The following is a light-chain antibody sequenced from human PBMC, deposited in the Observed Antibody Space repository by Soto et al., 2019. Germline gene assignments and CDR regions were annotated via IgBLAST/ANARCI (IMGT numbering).Light chain of an antibody. CDR3: GSWDSSLSAYV. V-gene: IGLV1-51*01. J-gene: IGLJ1*01. Sequence: QSVMTHPPSVSAAPGQKVTISCSGSSSNHWGNSVSWYQQLPGTPPKLFIYDDNKRPSGIPDRFSGSKSGTSATQGITGFQTGDEADYYCGSWDSSLSAYVFGTGTKLTVL. CDR2: DDN. CDR1: SSNHWGNS.